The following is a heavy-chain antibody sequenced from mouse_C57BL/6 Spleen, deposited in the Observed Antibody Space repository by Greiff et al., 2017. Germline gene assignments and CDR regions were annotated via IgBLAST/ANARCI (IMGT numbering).Heavy chain of an antibody. CDR3: ARSNYGSSMDY. CDR2: IDPSDSYT. D-gene: IGHD1-1*01. J-gene: IGHJ4*01. Sequence: VQLQQPGAELVRPGTSVKFSCKASGYTFTSYWMHWVKQRPGQGLEWIGVIDPSDSYTNNNEKFKGKATITVDTSSSPADMQLSSRTSEDSAVYYCARSNYGSSMDYWGQVTSVTVSS. V-gene: IGHV1-59*01. CDR1: GYTFTSYW.